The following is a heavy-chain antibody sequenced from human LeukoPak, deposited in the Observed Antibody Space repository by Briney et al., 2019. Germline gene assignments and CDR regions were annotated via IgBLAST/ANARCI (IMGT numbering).Heavy chain of an antibody. CDR3: AKGTTVVTPMRN. CDR1: GFTFSSYV. CDR2: ISGSGGST. Sequence: PGGSLRLSCAASGFTFSSYVMSWVRQAPWKGLEWVSAISGSGGSTYYAGSVKGRFTISRDNSKNTLYLQMNSLRAEDTAVYYCAKGTTVVTPMRNWGQGTLVTVSS. V-gene: IGHV3-23*01. J-gene: IGHJ4*02. D-gene: IGHD4-23*01.